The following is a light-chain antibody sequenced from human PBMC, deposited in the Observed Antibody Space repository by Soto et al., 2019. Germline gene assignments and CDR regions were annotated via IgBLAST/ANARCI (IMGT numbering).Light chain of an antibody. CDR1: QDVTGN. J-gene: IGKJ4*01. CDR2: AAS. V-gene: IGKV3-15*01. Sequence: EIVMPQSPATLSGSPGERATLSCRASQDVTGNLAWYQQKPGKAPRLLIYAASTRATGLPARFSGSGSGTEFTLTISSLQSEDFAIYYCQHYANWPLTFGGGTKVEIK. CDR3: QHYANWPLT.